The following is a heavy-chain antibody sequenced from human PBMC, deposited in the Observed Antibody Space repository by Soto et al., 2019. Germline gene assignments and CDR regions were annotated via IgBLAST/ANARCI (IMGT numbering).Heavy chain of an antibody. Sequence: QVQLVQSGAEVKKPGSSVKVSCKASGGTFSSYAISWVRQAPGQGLEWMGGIIPIFGTANYAQKFQGRVTITADESTSTAYMELSSLRSEDTAVYYCAREGGYDLGINPRRGYFDYWGQGTLVTVSS. CDR1: GGTFSSYA. CDR3: AREGGYDLGINPRRGYFDY. D-gene: IGHD5-12*01. CDR2: IIPIFGTA. J-gene: IGHJ4*02. V-gene: IGHV1-69*01.